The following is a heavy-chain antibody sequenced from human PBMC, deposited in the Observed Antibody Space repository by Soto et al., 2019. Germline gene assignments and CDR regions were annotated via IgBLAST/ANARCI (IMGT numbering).Heavy chain of an antibody. D-gene: IGHD2-15*01. V-gene: IGHV3-30-3*01. J-gene: IGHJ6*02. CDR2: ISNDGYNK. Sequence: QVQLVESGGGVVQPGGSLTLSCAASGFTFNTYSVHWVRQAPDKGLEWVSVISNDGYNKHYAVSVADRFTISRDNSNNTLYLQMHSLRGEDTAVYYCARDQKARFCNVGSCYFYSGMDVWCQGTTVTVSS. CDR1: GFTFNTYS. CDR3: ARDQKARFCNVGSCYFYSGMDV.